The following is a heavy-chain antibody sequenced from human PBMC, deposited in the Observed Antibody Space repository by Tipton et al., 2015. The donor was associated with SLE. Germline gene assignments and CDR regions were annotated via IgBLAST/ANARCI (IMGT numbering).Heavy chain of an antibody. CDR2: VDYSGSA. Sequence: TLSLTCTVSGGSISRGPYHWGWIRPTPGKGLEWIGNVDYSGSAYYSRSLKRRVTISVDTSKNQFSLRVNSVTAADTAVYYCARGVRYSGNEGAFDIWGQGTMVTVSP. V-gene: IGHV4-39*07. D-gene: IGHD1-26*01. CDR3: ARGVRYSGNEGAFDI. J-gene: IGHJ3*02. CDR1: GGSISRGPYH.